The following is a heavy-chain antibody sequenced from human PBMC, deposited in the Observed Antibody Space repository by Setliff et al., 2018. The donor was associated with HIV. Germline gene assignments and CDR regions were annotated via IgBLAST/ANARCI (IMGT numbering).Heavy chain of an antibody. V-gene: IGHV1-8*02. D-gene: IGHD3-3*01. Sequence: ASVKVSCKASGYTFTSYDINWVRQATGQGLEWMGWMNPNSGNTGYAQKFQGRATMTRNTSISTAYMELSSLRSEDTAVYYCARGPRAPTQFLEWISYYYYGMDVWGQGTTFTVSS. CDR2: MNPNSGNT. CDR1: GYTFTSYD. J-gene: IGHJ6*02. CDR3: ARGPRAPTQFLEWISYYYYGMDV.